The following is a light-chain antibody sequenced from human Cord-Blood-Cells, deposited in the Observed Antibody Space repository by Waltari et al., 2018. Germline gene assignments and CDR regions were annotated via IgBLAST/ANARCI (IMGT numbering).Light chain of an antibody. CDR2: DVS. CDR3: CSYAGSYTYWV. CDR1: SRDVGGYNY. J-gene: IGLJ3*02. V-gene: IGLV2-11*01. Sequence: QSALTQPRSVSGPPGQSVTIPCTGTSRDVGGYNYVSWYQQHPGKAPKPMIYDVSKRPSGVPDRFSGSKSGNTASLTISGLQAEDEADYYCCSYAGSYTYWVFGGGTKLTVL.